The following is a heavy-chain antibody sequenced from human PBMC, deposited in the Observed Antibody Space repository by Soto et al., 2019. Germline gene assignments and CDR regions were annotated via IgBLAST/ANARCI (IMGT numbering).Heavy chain of an antibody. CDR2: INAGNGNT. CDR1: GYTFTSYA. CDR3: AREGQYYDSSAYYYLFDY. D-gene: IGHD3-22*01. Sequence: QVQLVQSGAEVKKPGASVKVSCKASGYTFTSYAMFWVRQAPGQRLEWMGWINAGNGNTKYSQKFQGRVTITRNTSASTVYMELSSLRSEDTAVYYCAREGQYYDSSAYYYLFDYWGQGALVTVSS. J-gene: IGHJ4*02. V-gene: IGHV1-3*01.